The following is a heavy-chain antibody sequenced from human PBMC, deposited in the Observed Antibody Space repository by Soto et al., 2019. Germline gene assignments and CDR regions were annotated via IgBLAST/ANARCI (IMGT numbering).Heavy chain of an antibody. CDR3: ARDERWIMDY. J-gene: IGHJ4*02. V-gene: IGHV1-18*01. CDR2: SSVSTGNR. Sequence: QVQLVQSGAEVKKPGASVKVSCKASGYTFTNYGISWMRQATGQGLEWVGWSSVSTGNRNYAQKFQDRLTMATDTSTSTAYMELKSLRSDYAAVYYCARDERWIMDYWGQGTPVTVSS. D-gene: IGHD5-12*01. CDR1: GYTFTNYG.